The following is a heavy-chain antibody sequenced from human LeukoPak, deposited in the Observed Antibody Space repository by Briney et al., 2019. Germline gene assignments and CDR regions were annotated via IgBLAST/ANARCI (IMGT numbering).Heavy chain of an antibody. V-gene: IGHV1-24*01. D-gene: IGHD3-16*02. CDR1: GYTLTELS. Sequence: ASVKVSCKVSGYTLTELSMHWVRQAPGKGLEWMGGFDPEDGETIYAQKFQGRVTMTEDTSTDTAYMELSSLRSEDTAVYYCATDLSDLRSSYMDVWGKGTTVTVSS. CDR2: FDPEDGET. CDR3: ATDLSDLRSSYMDV. J-gene: IGHJ6*03.